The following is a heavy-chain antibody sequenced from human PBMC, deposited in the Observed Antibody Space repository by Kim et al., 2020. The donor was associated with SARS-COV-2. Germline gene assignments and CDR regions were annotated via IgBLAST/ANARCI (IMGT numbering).Heavy chain of an antibody. J-gene: IGHJ5*02. CDR3: ARVSSGSNSWYWLDA. CDR2: ISSSGSYI. V-gene: IGHV3-11*05. D-gene: IGHD6-13*01. Sequence: GGSLRLSCAASGFTFSDYYMTWIRQAPGKGLEWLSYISSSGSYIVYAESVKGRFSISRDNAKKSLYLQMNSLRAEDTAVYYCARVSSGSNSWYWLDAWGQGTLVTVSS. CDR1: GFTFSDYY.